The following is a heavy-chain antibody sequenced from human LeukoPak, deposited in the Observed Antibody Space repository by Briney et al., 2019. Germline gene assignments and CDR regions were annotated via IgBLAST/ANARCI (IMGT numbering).Heavy chain of an antibody. CDR3: AKVGIAAAGSYFDY. CDR2: IWYDGSNK. CDR1: GFTFSSYG. Sequence: GGSLRLSCAASGFTFSSYGMHWVHQAPGKGLEWVAVIWYDGSNKYYADSVKGRFTISRDNFKNTLYLQMNSLRAEDTAVYYCAKVGIAAAGSYFDYWGQGSLVTVSS. J-gene: IGHJ4*02. V-gene: IGHV3-33*06. D-gene: IGHD6-13*01.